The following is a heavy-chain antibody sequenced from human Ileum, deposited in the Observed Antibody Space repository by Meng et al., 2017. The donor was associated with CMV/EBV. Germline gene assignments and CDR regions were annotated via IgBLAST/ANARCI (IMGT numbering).Heavy chain of an antibody. D-gene: IGHD3-16*01. CDR2: INGGGSSI. CDR1: GFDFSIFE. J-gene: IGHJ4*02. CDR3: AKKGGDGALHYFDY. Sequence: GESLKISCVASGFDFSIFEMNWVRQAPGKGLEWLSYINGGGSSIYYADSVKGRFTISRDNAKNSLYLQMNSLRAEDTAVYYCAKKGGDGALHYFDYWGQGTLVTVSS. V-gene: IGHV3-48*03.